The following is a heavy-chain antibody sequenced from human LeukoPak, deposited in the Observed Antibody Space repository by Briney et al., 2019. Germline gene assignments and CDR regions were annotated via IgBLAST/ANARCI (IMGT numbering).Heavy chain of an antibody. CDR2: ISGSAHKI. J-gene: IGHJ4*02. CDR3: AGRPTGYSSGYVY. D-gene: IGHD5-18*01. CDR1: GFTFSDYA. V-gene: IGHV3-23*01. Sequence: GSLRLSCVVSGFTFSDYAMSWVRQAPEKGLDWVSVISGSAHKIRYADSVKGRFTISRDNSENTVYLQMNNLRAEDTALYYCAGRPTGYSSGYVYWGQGAPVTVSS.